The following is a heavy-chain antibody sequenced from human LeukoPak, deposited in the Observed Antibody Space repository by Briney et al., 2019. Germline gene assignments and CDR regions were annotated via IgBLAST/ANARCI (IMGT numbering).Heavy chain of an antibody. D-gene: IGHD3-16*02. CDR2: ISAYNGNT. CDR3: ARGGDYVWGSYRPFDY. CDR1: GYTFTSYG. Sequence: VASVKVSCKASGYTFTSYGISWVRQAPGQGLEWMGWISAYNGNTNYAQKLQGRVTMTTDTSTSTAYMELRSLRSDDTAVYYCARGGDYVWGSYRPFDYWGQGTLVTVSS. V-gene: IGHV1-18*01. J-gene: IGHJ4*02.